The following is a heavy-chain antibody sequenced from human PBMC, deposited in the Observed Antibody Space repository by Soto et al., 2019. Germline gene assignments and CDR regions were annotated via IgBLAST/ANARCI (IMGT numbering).Heavy chain of an antibody. CDR1: GFTFDDYA. Sequence: GGPLRLSCEASGFTFDDYAMHWVRQAPGKGLKWASGISWNSGSIGYADSVKGRFTISRDNAKNSLYLLMNSLRAEDTALYYCSKDIRARAPDFWSGYPPAYWGQGTLVTVSS. D-gene: IGHD3-3*01. V-gene: IGHV3-9*01. CDR2: ISWNSGSI. J-gene: IGHJ4*02. CDR3: SKDIRARAPDFWSGYPPAY.